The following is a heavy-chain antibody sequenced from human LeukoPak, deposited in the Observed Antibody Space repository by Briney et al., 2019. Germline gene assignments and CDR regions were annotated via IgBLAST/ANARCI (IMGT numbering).Heavy chain of an antibody. CDR2: IKHDGSEK. D-gene: IGHD5-12*01. V-gene: IGHV3-7*01. CDR1: GFTASSSY. J-gene: IGHJ6*02. CDR3: ARESHSWDYSGYDPYYGMDV. Sequence: GGSLRLSCAASGFTASSSYMSWVRQAPGKGLEWVANIKHDGSEKYYVDSVKGRFTISRDNAKNSLYLQMNSLRAEDTAVYYCARESHSWDYSGYDPYYGMDVWGQGTTVTVSS.